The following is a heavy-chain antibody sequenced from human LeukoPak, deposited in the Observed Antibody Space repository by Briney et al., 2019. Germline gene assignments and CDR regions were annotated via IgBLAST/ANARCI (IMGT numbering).Heavy chain of an antibody. D-gene: IGHD3-22*01. CDR3: AKDPIPYYYDSSGYSGY. Sequence: GGSLRLSCAASGFTFSSYAMSWVRQAPGKGLEWVSAISGSGGSTYYADSVKGRFTISRDNSKNTLYLQMNSLRAEDTAVYYCAKDPIPYYYDSSGYSGYWGQGTLATVSS. CDR2: ISGSGGST. V-gene: IGHV3-23*01. J-gene: IGHJ4*02. CDR1: GFTFSSYA.